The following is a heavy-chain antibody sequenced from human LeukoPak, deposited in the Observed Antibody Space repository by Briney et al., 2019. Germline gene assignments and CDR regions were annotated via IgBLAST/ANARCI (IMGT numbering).Heavy chain of an antibody. J-gene: IGHJ4*02. CDR3: ARGGDWILWFGETRYYFDY. V-gene: IGHV4-59*01. CDR2: IYYSGST. Sequence: PSETLSLTCTVSGGSISSYYWSWIRQPPGKGLEWIGYIYYSGSTNYNPSLKSRVTISVDTSKNQFSLKLSSVTAADTAVYYCARGGDWILWFGETRYYFDYWGQGTLVTVSS. CDR1: GGSISSYY. D-gene: IGHD3-10*01.